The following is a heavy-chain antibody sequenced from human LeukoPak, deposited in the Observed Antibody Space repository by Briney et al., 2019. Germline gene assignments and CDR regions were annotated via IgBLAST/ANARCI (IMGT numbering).Heavy chain of an antibody. CDR2: IHHDGSNK. Sequence: PGGSLRLSCAASGFTFSSYGMHWVRQAPGKGLDWVAFIHHDGSNKYYADSVRGRFTISRDNSKNTLYLQMNSLRAEDTAVYYCAKEDIYCSGGSCYPSPDSHDYTDVWGKGTTVTVSS. D-gene: IGHD2-15*01. J-gene: IGHJ6*03. CDR3: AKEDIYCSGGSCYPSPDSHDYTDV. CDR1: GFTFSSYG. V-gene: IGHV3-30*02.